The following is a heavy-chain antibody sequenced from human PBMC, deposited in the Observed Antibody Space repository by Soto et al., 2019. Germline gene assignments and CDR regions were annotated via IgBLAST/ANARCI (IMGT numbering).Heavy chain of an antibody. D-gene: IGHD6-13*01. CDR3: GRRSIAAAGGGGMDV. J-gene: IGHJ6*02. CDR1: GFIFSSYG. V-gene: IGHV3-33*01. CDR2: IWYDGSNK. Sequence: QVQLVESGGGVVQPGRSLRLSCAASGFIFSSYGMHWVRQAPGKGLEWVAVIWYDGSNKYYADSVKGRFTISRDNSKNRRYLQRNSLRAGDTVVYYWGRRSIAAAGGGGMDVWGQGTTVTVSS.